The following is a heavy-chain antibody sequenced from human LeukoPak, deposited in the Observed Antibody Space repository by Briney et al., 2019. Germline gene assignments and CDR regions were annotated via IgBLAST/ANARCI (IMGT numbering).Heavy chain of an antibody. CDR1: GYRFTRNG. CDR2: ISANSGNT. V-gene: IGHV1-18*01. CDR3: ASDVSYAFDY. Sequence: ASVNVSCKPSGYRFTRNGVSWVRQAPGQGLEWMAWISANSGNTNYAQNFQDRLTLTTDTSTSTAYMELRSLRSDDTAVYYCASDVSYAFDYWGQGTLVTVSS. D-gene: IGHD3-16*01. J-gene: IGHJ4*02.